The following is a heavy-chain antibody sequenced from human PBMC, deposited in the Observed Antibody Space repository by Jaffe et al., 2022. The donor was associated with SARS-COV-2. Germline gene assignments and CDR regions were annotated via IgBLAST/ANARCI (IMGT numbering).Heavy chain of an antibody. Sequence: QVQLVESGGGVVQPGRSLRLSCAASGFTFSSYGMHWVRQAPGKGLEWVAVISYDGSNKYYADSVKGRFTISRDNSKNTLYLQMNSLRAEDTAVYYCAKDVMWEGSGSDYWGQGTLVTVSS. D-gene: IGHD3-22*01. CDR3: AKDVMWEGSGSDY. CDR1: GFTFSSYG. V-gene: IGHV3-30*18. J-gene: IGHJ4*02. CDR2: ISYDGSNK.